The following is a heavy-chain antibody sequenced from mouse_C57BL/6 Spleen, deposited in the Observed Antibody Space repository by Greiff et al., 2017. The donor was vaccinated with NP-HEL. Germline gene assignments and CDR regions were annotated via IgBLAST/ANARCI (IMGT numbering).Heavy chain of an antibody. D-gene: IGHD1-1*01. CDR2: ISGGGGNT. CDR3: ARRGTTVVARYWYFDV. CDR1: GFTFSSYT. Sequence: EVKLQESGGGLVKPGGSLKLSCAASGFTFSSYTMSWVRQTPEKRLEWVATISGGGGNTYYPDSVKGRFTISRDNSKNTLYLQMSSLRSEDTALYYCARRGTTVVARYWYFDVWGTGTTVTVSS. J-gene: IGHJ1*03. V-gene: IGHV5-9*01.